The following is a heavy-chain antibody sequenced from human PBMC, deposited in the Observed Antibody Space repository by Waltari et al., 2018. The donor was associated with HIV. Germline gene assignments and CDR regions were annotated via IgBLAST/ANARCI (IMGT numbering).Heavy chain of an antibody. Sequence: EVHLAESGGGLVQPGESLRISCAVSGLSGATSALTWVRKAPGKGLQWVSSMGTIDNSTFYRDPVRGRILITRDDSQTTVSLQMDRLTTSDTAVYYGASEAAVSAGPLDSWGQGIAVIVSS. J-gene: IGHJ4*02. CDR1: GLSGATSA. CDR3: ASEAAVSAGPLDS. CDR2: MGTIDNST. D-gene: IGHD6-19*01. V-gene: IGHV3-23*05.